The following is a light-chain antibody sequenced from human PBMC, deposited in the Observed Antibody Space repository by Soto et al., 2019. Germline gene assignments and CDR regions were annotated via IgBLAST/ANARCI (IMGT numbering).Light chain of an antibody. V-gene: IGKV3D-15*03. Sequence: ITKSPASISESPLALAALGVMGSQGVGSTLAWYRQQPGQAPRLLIYDAYIRASGVPARFSGSGSGTEFTLTISIQQADYIATYYRQQYITLWTFGQGTKVDIK. CDR1: QGVGST. CDR2: DAY. J-gene: IGKJ1*01. CDR3: QQYITLWT.